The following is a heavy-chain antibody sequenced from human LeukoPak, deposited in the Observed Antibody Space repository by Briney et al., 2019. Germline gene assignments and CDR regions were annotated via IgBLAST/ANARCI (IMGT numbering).Heavy chain of an antibody. D-gene: IGHD6-13*01. J-gene: IGHJ3*02. Sequence: SETLSLTCTVSGGSISSYYWSWIRQPAGKGREWIGRIYTSGSTNYNPSLKSRVTMSVDTSKNQFSLKLSSVTAADTAVYYCASRTAAAGAVGPPGDAFDIWGQGTMVTVSS. CDR3: ASRTAAAGAVGPPGDAFDI. CDR1: GGSISSYY. V-gene: IGHV4-4*07. CDR2: IYTSGST.